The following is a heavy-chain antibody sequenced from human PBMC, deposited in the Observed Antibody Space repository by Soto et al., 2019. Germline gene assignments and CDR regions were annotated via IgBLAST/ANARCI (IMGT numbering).Heavy chain of an antibody. D-gene: IGHD1-26*01. CDR2: VFYTGNT. J-gene: IGHJ4*02. CDR1: GGSVSSFH. Sequence: PSETLSLTCTVSGGSVSSFHWSWIRQSPGKGLEWIGYVFYTGNTKYNPALKRRVTTSVDTSKKQFSLKLSSVSAADTGLYYCARSYSGTFYGYDIWGQGILVTVSS. V-gene: IGHV4-59*02. CDR3: ARSYSGTFYGYDI.